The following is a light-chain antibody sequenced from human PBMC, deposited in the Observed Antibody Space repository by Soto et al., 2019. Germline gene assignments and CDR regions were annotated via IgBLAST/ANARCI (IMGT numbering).Light chain of an antibody. CDR1: SSDVGGYNY. CDR3: SSYTSSSTRL. V-gene: IGLV2-14*01. J-gene: IGLJ2*01. Sequence: QSVLTQPASVSGSPGQSITISCTGTSSDVGGYNYVSWYQQHPGKAPKLMIYDVSNRPSGVSNRFSGSKSGNTASLTISGLQAADEAEYYCSSYTSSSTRLFGGGTKLTVL. CDR2: DVS.